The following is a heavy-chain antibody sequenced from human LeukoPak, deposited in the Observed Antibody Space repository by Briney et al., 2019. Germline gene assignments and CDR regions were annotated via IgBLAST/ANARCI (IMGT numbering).Heavy chain of an antibody. CDR1: GYTFTSYG. J-gene: IGHJ5*02. CDR3: ARAGGQDVRRVAFDP. V-gene: IGHV1-18*01. D-gene: IGHD1-1*01. CDR2: ISTYNGNT. Sequence: ASVKVSCRASGYTFTSYGISWVRQAPGQGLEWRGWISTYNGNTNYAQKLQGRVTMTTDTSTSTAYMELRRLRSDDTAVYYCARAGGQDVRRVAFDPWGQGTLVTVSS.